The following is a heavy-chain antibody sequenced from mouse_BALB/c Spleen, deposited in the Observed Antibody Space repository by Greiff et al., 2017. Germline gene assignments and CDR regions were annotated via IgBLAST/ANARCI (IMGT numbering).Heavy chain of an antibody. V-gene: IGHV14-3*02. CDR2: IDPANGNT. CDR1: GFNIKDTY. Sequence: VQLKESGAELVKPGASVKLSCTASGFNIKDTYMHWVKQRPEQGLEWIGRIDPANGNTKYDPKFQGKATITADTSSNTAYLQLSSLTSEDTAVYYCALIYYDYDVFDYWGQGTTLTVSS. D-gene: IGHD2-4*01. CDR3: ALIYYDYDVFDY. J-gene: IGHJ2*01.